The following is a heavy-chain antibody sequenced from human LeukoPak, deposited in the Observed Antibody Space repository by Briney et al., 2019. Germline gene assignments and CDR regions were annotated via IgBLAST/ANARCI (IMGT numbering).Heavy chain of an antibody. CDR3: ARDRGIYYYGSGSLDY. D-gene: IGHD3-10*01. CDR1: GFTFSSYW. J-gene: IGHJ4*02. Sequence: GGSLRLSCAASGFTFSSYWMSWVRQAPGKGLEWVANIKQDGSEKYYVDSAKGRFTISRDNAKNSLYLQMNSLRAEDTAVYYCARDRGIYYYGSGSLDYWGQGTLVTVSS. V-gene: IGHV3-7*01. CDR2: IKQDGSEK.